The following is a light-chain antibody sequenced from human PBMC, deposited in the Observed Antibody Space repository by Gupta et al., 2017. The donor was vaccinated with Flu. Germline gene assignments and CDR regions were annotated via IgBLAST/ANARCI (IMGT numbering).Light chain of an antibody. CDR1: QSVSSN. CDR2: GAS. Sequence: EIVMTQSPATLSVSPGERATLSCRASQSVSSNLAWYQQRPGRAPRLLIQGASTRATGIPARFSGSGSGTEFTLTISSLQPEDFAVYYCQQDNNWSKTFGQGTKVEIK. CDR3: QQDNNWSKT. J-gene: IGKJ1*01. V-gene: IGKV3D-15*01.